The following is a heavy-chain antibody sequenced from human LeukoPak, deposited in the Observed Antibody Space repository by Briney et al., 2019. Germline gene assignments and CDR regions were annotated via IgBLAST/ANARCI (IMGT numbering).Heavy chain of an antibody. D-gene: IGHD2-15*01. CDR2: MNPNSGNT. Sequence: VKLSCKASGDTFTSYDINWVRQATGQGREGMGWMNPNSGNTGYGQNFQGRVTMTRNTSVSTAYMELSRLSSEHTDVSYCARGVYSVKWWPYYYYGMDVWGQGPTVPVSS. J-gene: IGHJ6*02. V-gene: IGHV1-8*01. CDR1: GDTFTSYD. CDR3: ARGVYSVKWWPYYYYGMDV.